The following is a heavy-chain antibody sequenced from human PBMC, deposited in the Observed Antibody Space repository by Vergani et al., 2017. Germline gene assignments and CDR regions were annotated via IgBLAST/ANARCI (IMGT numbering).Heavy chain of an antibody. CDR3: AIDSSSWKVYYYYGMDV. J-gene: IGHJ6*02. CDR2: IYHSGST. V-gene: IGHV4-30-2*01. D-gene: IGHD6-13*01. CDR1: GGSISSGGYS. Sequence: QLQLQESGSGLVKPSQTLSLTCAVSGGSISSGGYSWSWIRQPPGKGLEWIGYIYHSGSTYYNPSLKSRVTISVDTSKNQFSLKLSSVTAADTAVYYCAIDSSSWKVYYYYGMDVWGQGTTVTVSS.